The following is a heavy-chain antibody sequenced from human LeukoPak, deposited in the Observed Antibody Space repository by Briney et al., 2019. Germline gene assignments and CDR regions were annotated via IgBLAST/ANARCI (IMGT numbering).Heavy chain of an antibody. CDR2: ISSSSSYT. D-gene: IGHD6-13*01. Sequence: GGSLRLPCAASGFTFSDYYMSWIRQAPGKGLEWVSYISSSSSYTNYADSVKGRFTISRDNAKNSLYLQMNSLRAEDTAVYYCARVSGSSWYAIDYWGQGTLVTVSS. V-gene: IGHV3-11*06. CDR3: ARVSGSSWYAIDY. J-gene: IGHJ4*02. CDR1: GFTFSDYY.